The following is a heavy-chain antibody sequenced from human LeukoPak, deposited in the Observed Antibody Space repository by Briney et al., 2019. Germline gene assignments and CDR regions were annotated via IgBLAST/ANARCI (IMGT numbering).Heavy chain of an antibody. CDR1: GDSGSSNSAA. CDR2: TYYRSKWYN. D-gene: IGHD6-13*01. CDR3: ARALCRSSSWCGSGSCNWFDP. V-gene: IGHV6-1*01. Sequence: SQTLSLTCAISGDSGSSNSAAWNWIRQSPSRGLEWLGRTYYRSKWYNDYAVSVKSRITINPDTSKNQFSLQLNSVTPEDTAVYYCARALCRSSSWCGSGSCNWFDPWGQGTLVTVSS. J-gene: IGHJ5*02.